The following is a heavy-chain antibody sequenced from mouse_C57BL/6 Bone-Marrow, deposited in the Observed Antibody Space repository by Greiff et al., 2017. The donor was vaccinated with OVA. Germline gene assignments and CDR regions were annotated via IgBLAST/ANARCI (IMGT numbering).Heavy chain of an antibody. V-gene: IGHV5-4*03. D-gene: IGHD2-4*01. CDR2: IRDGGSYS. CDR1: GFTFSSYA. Sequence: EVKLVESGGGLVKPGGSLKLSCAASGFTFSSYAMSWVRQTPEKRLEWVATIRDGGSYSYSPDTVKGRFTISRNNAKNNLYLLMGHLKSEDTSMYYCARYDYGAWFAYWGQGTLVTVSA. J-gene: IGHJ3*01. CDR3: ARYDYGAWFAY.